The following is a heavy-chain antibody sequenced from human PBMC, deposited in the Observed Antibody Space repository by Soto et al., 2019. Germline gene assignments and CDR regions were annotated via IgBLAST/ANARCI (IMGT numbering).Heavy chain of an antibody. Sequence: GASVKVSCKASGYTFTSHGIGWVRQAPGQGLEWMGWISAYNGNTNYAQKLQGRVTMATDTSTSTAYMELRSLRSDDTAVYYCARVGHPAVAGSGWFDPWGQGTLVTVSS. V-gene: IGHV1-18*01. J-gene: IGHJ5*02. CDR2: ISAYNGNT. CDR1: GYTFTSHG. D-gene: IGHD6-19*01. CDR3: ARVGHPAVAGSGWFDP.